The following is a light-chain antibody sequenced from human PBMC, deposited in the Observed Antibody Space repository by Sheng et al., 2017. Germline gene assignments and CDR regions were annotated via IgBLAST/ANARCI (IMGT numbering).Light chain of an antibody. CDR1: QSVSGN. V-gene: IGKV3-15*01. J-gene: IGKJ4*01. CDR3: QQYYNWPLT. CDR2: GAS. Sequence: EIVMTQSPATLSVSPGERATLSCGASQSVSGNLAWYQQKPGQAPRLLIKGASTRVTGIPARFSGSGSGTEFTLTISSLQSEDFAVYYCQQYYNWPLTFGGGTEGRRSN.